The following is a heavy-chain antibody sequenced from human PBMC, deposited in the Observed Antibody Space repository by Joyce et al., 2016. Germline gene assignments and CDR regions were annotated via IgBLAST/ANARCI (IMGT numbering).Heavy chain of an antibody. CDR2: ISNSGSYI. CDR1: GFAFSYYS. J-gene: IGHJ4*02. V-gene: IGHV3-21*06. D-gene: IGHD2-21*01. Sequence: EVQLVESGGGLVKPGGSLRLSCAASGFAFSYYSMNWVRQAPGKGLEWVSFISNSGSYIYYADSVKGRFTISRDNAKSSLFLQMTSLRAEDTAVYFCARDLQGDCYWGRGTLVTVSS. CDR3: ARDLQGDCY.